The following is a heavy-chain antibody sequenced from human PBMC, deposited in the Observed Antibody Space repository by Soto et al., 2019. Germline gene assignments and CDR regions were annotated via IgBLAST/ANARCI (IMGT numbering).Heavy chain of an antibody. CDR2: ISSSSSTI. V-gene: IGHV3-48*02. CDR1: GFTFSSYS. J-gene: IGHJ6*02. D-gene: IGHD6-6*01. Sequence: PGGSLRLSCAASGFTFSSYSMNWVRQAPGKGLEWVSYISSSSSTIYYADSVKGRFTISRDNAKNSLYLQMNSLRDEDTAVYYCARDLAALGYYYGMDVWGQGTTVTVSS. CDR3: ARDLAALGYYYGMDV.